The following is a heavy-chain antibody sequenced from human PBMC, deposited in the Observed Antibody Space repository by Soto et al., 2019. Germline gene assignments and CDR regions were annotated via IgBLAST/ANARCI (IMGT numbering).Heavy chain of an antibody. CDR2: IYYSGST. J-gene: IGHJ4*02. CDR1: GGYISSSSYY. CDR3: ARHEFFSGYSGYDAY. Sequence: ETLSLTCTVSGGYISSSSYYWGWIRQPKGKGLEWIGSIYYSGSTYYNPYLKSRVTISVDTSKNQFSLKLSSVTAADTVVYYCARHEFFSGYSGYDAYWGQGTLVSVSS. V-gene: IGHV4-39*01. D-gene: IGHD5-12*01.